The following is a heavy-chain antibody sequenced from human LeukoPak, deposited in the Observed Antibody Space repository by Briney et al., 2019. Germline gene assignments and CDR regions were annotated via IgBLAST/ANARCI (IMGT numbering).Heavy chain of an antibody. CDR2: ISGSGETR. D-gene: IGHD3-22*01. CDR3: ARVLHTSGSIALDS. V-gene: IGHV3-48*03. J-gene: IGHJ4*02. Sequence: PGGSLRLSCAASGFTFSYYEMNWVRQAPGKGLEWISYISGSGETRSYADSVRGRFTISRDNANYSLNLQMNSLRAEDTAVYYCARVLHTSGSIALDSWGQGILVIVSS. CDR1: GFTFSYYE.